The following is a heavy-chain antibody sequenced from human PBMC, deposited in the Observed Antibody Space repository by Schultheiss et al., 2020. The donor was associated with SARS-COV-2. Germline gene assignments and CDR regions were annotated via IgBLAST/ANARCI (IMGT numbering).Heavy chain of an antibody. CDR2: IYFGGST. V-gene: IGHV4-59*01. Sequence: SETLSLTCAVSRGSISTYYWGWIRQPPGKGLEWLGYIYFGGSTKYNPSLKSRVTISVDTSKNQFSLKLSSVTAADTAVYYCARESTGYYYGMDVWGQGTTVTVSS. CDR1: RGSISTYY. D-gene: IGHD2-2*01. J-gene: IGHJ6*02. CDR3: ARESTGYYYGMDV.